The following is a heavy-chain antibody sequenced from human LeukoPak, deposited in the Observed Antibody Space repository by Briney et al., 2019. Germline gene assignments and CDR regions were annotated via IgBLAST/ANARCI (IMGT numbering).Heavy chain of an antibody. Sequence: PGGSLRLSCAASGFTVSTSFMSCVRQAPGKGLEWVSVIYSGGSTFYADSVKGRFTISRDNSKNTLYLQLNSLRAEDTAVYFCARGQADALDIWGQGTMVTVSS. CDR3: ARGQADALDI. CDR2: IYSGGST. CDR1: GFTVSTSF. J-gene: IGHJ3*02. V-gene: IGHV3-66*01.